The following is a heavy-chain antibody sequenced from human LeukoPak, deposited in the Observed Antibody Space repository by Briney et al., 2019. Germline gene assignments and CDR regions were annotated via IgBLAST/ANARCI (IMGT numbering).Heavy chain of an antibody. V-gene: IGHV3-30*18. CDR1: GFTFSSYS. J-gene: IGHJ6*02. CDR2: ISYDGSNK. CDR3: AKDLIVVVPAAYYYYYYGMDV. Sequence: GGSLRLSCAASGFTFSSYSMNWVRQAPGKGLEWVAVISYDGSNKYYADSVKGRFTISRDNSKNTLYLQMNSLRAEDTAVYYCAKDLIVVVPAAYYYYYYGMDVWGQGTTVTVSS. D-gene: IGHD2-2*01.